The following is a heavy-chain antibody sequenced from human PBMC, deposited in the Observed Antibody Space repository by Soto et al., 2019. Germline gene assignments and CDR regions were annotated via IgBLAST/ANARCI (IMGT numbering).Heavy chain of an antibody. J-gene: IGHJ4*02. CDR1: GYTFTSYD. V-gene: IGHV1-8*01. Sequence: QVQLVQSGAEVKKPGASVKVSCKASGYTFTSYDINWVRQATGQGLEWMGWMNPNSGNTGYAQKFQGRVTLTRNTSISAAYMELSSPKSEGTAVCYCARDKVGMVDYWGQGTLVTVSS. CDR2: MNPNSGNT. CDR3: ARDKVGMVDY. D-gene: IGHD1-26*01.